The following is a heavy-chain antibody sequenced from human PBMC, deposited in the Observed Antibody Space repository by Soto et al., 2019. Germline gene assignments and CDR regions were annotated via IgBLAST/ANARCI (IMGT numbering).Heavy chain of an antibody. Sequence: GASVKVSCKASGYTFTGYYMHWVRQAPGQGLEWMGWINPNSGGTNYAQKFQGWVTMTRDKSISTAYLQWSSLKASDTAMYYCARHGDYYYYGMDVWGQGTTVTVSS. CDR1: GYTFTGYY. V-gene: IGHV1-2*04. CDR3: ARHGDYYYYGMDV. CDR2: INPNSGGT. J-gene: IGHJ6*02.